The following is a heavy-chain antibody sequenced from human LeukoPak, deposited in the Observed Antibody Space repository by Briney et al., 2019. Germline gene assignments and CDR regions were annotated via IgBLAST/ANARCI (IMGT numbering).Heavy chain of an antibody. Sequence: GGSLRLSCAASGFTVSSNYMGWVRQAPGKGLEWVSVIYSGGSTYYADSVKGRFTISRDNSKNTLYLQMNSLRAEDTAVYYCARDRHGGDRYRVDPWGQGTLVTVPS. V-gene: IGHV3-53*01. J-gene: IGHJ5*02. CDR2: IYSGGST. CDR1: GFTVSSNY. D-gene: IGHD5-12*01. CDR3: ARDRHGGDRYRVDP.